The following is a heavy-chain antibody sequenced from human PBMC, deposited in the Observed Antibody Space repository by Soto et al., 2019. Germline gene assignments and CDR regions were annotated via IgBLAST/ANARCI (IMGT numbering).Heavy chain of an antibody. D-gene: IGHD3-16*01. CDR2: IIPIFGTA. V-gene: IGHV1-69*12. Sequence: QVQLVQSGAEVKKPGSSVKVSCKASGGTFSSYAISWVRQAPGQGLGWMGGIIPIFGTANYAQKFQGRVTITADESTSTAYVALSSLRSEDTAVYYCARTVRRTTIWGGMDVWGQGTTVTVSS. CDR3: ARTVRRTTIWGGMDV. J-gene: IGHJ6*02. CDR1: GGTFSSYA.